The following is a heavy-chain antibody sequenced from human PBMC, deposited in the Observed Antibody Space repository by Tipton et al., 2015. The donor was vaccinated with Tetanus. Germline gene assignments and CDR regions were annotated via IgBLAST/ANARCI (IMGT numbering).Heavy chain of an antibody. CDR2: LSHDGGNI. D-gene: IGHD2-15*01. CDR3: ARGRGRGAFDL. V-gene: IGHV3-23*01. CDR1: GFTFSHFA. J-gene: IGHJ3*01. Sequence: SLRLSCVASGFTFSHFAVSWVRRAPGRGLEWVSSLSHDGGNIYYADFARGRFTISRDNSKNTLFLQMDDLRAEDTAIYYCARGRGRGAFDLWGQGTMVTVSS.